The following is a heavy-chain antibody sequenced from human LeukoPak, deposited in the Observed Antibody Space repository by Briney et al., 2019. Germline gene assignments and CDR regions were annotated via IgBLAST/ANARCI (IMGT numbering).Heavy chain of an antibody. CDR2: ISGSGGYT. J-gene: IGHJ2*01. CDR3: AKDTASSWWYFDL. CDR1: GFTFSSYA. D-gene: IGHD5-18*01. Sequence: PGGSLRLSCAASGFTFSSYAMSWVRQAPGKGLEWVSAISGSGGYTYYADSVKGRFTISTDNSKNTLYLQINSLRAEDTAVYYCAKDTASSWWYFDLWGRGTLVTVSS. V-gene: IGHV3-23*01.